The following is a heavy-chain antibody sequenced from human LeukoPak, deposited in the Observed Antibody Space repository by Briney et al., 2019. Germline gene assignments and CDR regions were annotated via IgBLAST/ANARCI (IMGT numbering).Heavy chain of an antibody. CDR3: ARRGFGEYDY. CDR2: ITGSGGST. CDR1: GFTFSNYG. V-gene: IGHV3-23*01. Sequence: GGSLRLSCAASGFTFSNYGLSWVRQAPGKGLEWVSGITGSGGSTYYADSVKGRFTISRDNSKNTLYLQMNSLRAEDTAVYCCARRGFGEYDYWGQGTLVTVSS. J-gene: IGHJ4*02. D-gene: IGHD3-10*01.